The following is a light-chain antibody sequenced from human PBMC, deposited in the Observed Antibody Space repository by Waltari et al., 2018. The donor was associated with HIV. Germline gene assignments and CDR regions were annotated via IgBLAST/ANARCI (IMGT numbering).Light chain of an antibody. CDR2: EVS. CDR1: SSDVVTSKL. J-gene: IGLJ2*01. Sequence: QSALTQPASVSGSPGQSITISCTRTSSDVVTSKLLSWYQQHPGKAPKLMIYEVSKRPSGVSDRFSGSKSGDTASLTISGLQAEDEADYDCCSYVSNVIFGGGTKLTVL. CDR3: CSYVSNVI. V-gene: IGLV2-23*02.